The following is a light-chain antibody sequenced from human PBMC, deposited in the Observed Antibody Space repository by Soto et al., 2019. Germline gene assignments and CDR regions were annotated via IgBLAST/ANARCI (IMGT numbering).Light chain of an antibody. V-gene: IGKV3-20*01. CDR2: GAS. CDR1: QSVSSSY. Sequence: EIVLTQSPGTVSLSGGERATLSCRASQSVSSSYVSWYQQKPGQAPRLLIYGASNKATGIPDRFSGSGSGTDFTLTISRLQPEDFAVYSCQLYGSSPLTFGGGTKLEIK. J-gene: IGKJ4*01. CDR3: QLYGSSPLT.